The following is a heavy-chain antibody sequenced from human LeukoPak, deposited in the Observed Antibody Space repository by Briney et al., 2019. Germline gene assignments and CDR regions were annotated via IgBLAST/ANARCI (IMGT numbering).Heavy chain of an antibody. V-gene: IGHV4-34*01. J-gene: IGHJ3*02. Sequence: SETLSLTCTVSGGSISSYYWSWIRQPPGKGLEWIGEINHSGSTNYNPSLKSRVTISVDTSKNQFSLKLSSVTAADTAVYYCARQGPRGYCSSTSCRRAAFDIWGQGTMVTVSS. CDR2: INHSGST. CDR1: GGSISSYY. CDR3: ARQGPRGYCSSTSCRRAAFDI. D-gene: IGHD2-2*01.